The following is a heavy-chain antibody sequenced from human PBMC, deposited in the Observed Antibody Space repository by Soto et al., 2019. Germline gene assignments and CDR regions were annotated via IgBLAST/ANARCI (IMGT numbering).Heavy chain of an antibody. CDR2: ISYDGSNK. CDR1: GFTFSSYG. Sequence: QVQLVESGGGVVQPGRSLRLSCAASGFTFSSYGMHWVRQAPGKGLEWLALISYDGSNKYYTDSVKGRFTISRDNFKNTLYLQMNSLRPEDTAVYYCAKDLATYGSGSVGSAFDIWGQGTMVTVSS. CDR3: AKDLATYGSGSVGSAFDI. V-gene: IGHV3-30*18. J-gene: IGHJ3*02. D-gene: IGHD3-10*01.